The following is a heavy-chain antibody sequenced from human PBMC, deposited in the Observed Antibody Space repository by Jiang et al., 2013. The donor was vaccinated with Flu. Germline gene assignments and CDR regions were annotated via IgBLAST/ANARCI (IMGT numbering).Heavy chain of an antibody. CDR3: ARGGTDYGDSFFDY. J-gene: IGHJ4*02. CDR2: IYYSGST. CDR1: GGSINSGGYY. V-gene: IGHV4-31*03. Sequence: GPGLVKPSQTLSLTCTVSGGSINSGGYYWTWIRQHPGKGLEWLGYIYYSGSTYYNPSLKSRFTISLDTSKNQFSLKLSSVTAADTAVYYCARGGTDYGDSFFDYWGQGNLVTSP. D-gene: IGHD4-17*01.